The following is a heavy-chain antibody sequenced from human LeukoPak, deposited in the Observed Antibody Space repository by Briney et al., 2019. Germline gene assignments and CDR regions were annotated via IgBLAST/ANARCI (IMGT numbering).Heavy chain of an antibody. CDR2: IYTSGST. Sequence: SQTLSLTCTVSGGSISSVSYYWSWIRQPAGKGLEWIGRIYTSGSTNYNPSLKSRVTISVDTSKNQFSLKLSSVTAADTDVYYCARATAYYDFWSGYRETNYYYYYMDVWGKGTTVTVSS. CDR1: GGSISSVSYY. D-gene: IGHD3-3*01. CDR3: ARATAYYDFWSGYRETNYYYYYMDV. V-gene: IGHV4-61*02. J-gene: IGHJ6*03.